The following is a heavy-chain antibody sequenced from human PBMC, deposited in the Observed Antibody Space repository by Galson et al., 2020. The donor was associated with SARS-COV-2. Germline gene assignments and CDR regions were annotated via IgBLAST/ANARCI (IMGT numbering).Heavy chain of an antibody. Sequence: SETLSLTCTVSGYSVSTTNYWGWVRQPPGRGLEWLGSVYPSGTTYYNPSLKSRVTISVDTSKNQFSLRLDSVTAADTALYYCARQGVNMIVLVTVPGWYFDLWGRGTRVTVSS. CDR1: GYSVSTTNY. D-gene: IGHD3-22*01. V-gene: IGHV4-38-2*02. CDR2: VYPSGTT. CDR3: ARQGVNMIVLVTVPGWYFDL. J-gene: IGHJ2*01.